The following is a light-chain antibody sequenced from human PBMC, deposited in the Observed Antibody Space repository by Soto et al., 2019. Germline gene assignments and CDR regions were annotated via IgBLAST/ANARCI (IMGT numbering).Light chain of an antibody. Sequence: QPVLAQPASVSGTPGQSITISCTGTSSDIDAYSYVSWYQQHPGKAPKLMIYDVSNRPSGISNRFSGSKSGNTASLTISGLQAEDEADYYCGSYTTSSNYVLGTGTKGTVL. V-gene: IGLV2-14*01. CDR2: DVS. CDR1: SSDIDAYSY. J-gene: IGLJ1*01. CDR3: GSYTTSSNYV.